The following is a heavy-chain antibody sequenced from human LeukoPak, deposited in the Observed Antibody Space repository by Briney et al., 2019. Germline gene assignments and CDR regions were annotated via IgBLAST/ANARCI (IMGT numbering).Heavy chain of an antibody. D-gene: IGHD3-10*01. V-gene: IGHV3-66*01. J-gene: IGHJ4*02. CDR2: VYSGGNT. Sequence: VQPGGSLRLSCTASGFTVSSDYMSWVRQAPGKGLEWVSVVYSGGNTYYADSVKGRFTISRDNSKNTLYLQMNSLRAEDTAMYFCARVGGRGSIGGDCWGQGTLVTVSS. CDR3: ARVGGRGSIGGDC. CDR1: GFTVSSDY.